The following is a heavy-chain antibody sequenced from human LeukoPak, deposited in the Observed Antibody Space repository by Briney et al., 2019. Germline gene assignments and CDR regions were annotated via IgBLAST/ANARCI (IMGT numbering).Heavy chain of an antibody. J-gene: IGHJ3*02. V-gene: IGHV3-33*03. CDR1: GFTFSGYG. D-gene: IGHD2-15*01. CDR3: AKEISLNDAFDI. Sequence: GRSLRLSCAASGFTFSGYGMHWVRQAPGKGLEWVAIIWYDGNKYYADSVKGRFTISRDNSKNTLYLQINSLRAEDTAMYYCAKEISLNDAFDIWGQGTMVTVSS. CDR2: IWYDGNK.